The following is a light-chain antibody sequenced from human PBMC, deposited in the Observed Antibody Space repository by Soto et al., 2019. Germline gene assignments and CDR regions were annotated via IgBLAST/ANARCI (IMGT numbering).Light chain of an antibody. CDR1: SSDVGGYNY. J-gene: IGLJ2*01. V-gene: IGLV2-8*01. Sequence: QSALTQPPSASGSPGQSVTISCTGTSSDVGGYNYVSWYQQHPGKAPKVMIFEVSKRPSGVPDRFSGSKSGNTASLTVSGLQAEDEADYYCTSYAGASTLVFGGGTQLTVL. CDR3: TSYAGASTLV. CDR2: EVS.